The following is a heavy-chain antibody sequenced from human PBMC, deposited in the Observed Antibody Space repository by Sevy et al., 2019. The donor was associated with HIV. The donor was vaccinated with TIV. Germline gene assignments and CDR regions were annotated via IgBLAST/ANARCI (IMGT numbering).Heavy chain of an antibody. Sequence: SETLSLTCSVSGDTISSNSHYWDWIRQSPGKGLEWIGSIFYSGTTYYNPSLKSRLTISVDTSNNQFFLKLDSVTAAXXXXXXXARXXXXXXXXXXGSGGFDPWGQGTLVTVSS. CDR2: IFYSGTT. CDR3: ARXXXXXXXXXXGSGGFDP. V-gene: IGHV4-39*01. CDR1: GDTISSNSHY. J-gene: IGHJ5*02.